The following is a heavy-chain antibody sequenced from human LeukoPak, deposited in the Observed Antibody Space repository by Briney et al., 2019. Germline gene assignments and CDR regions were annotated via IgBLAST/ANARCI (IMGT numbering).Heavy chain of an antibody. V-gene: IGHV3-23*01. CDR2: ITGDGTRT. D-gene: IGHD1-14*01. Sequence: PGGSLRLSCAASGFTFSSCAMTWVRQAPGKGLEWVASITGDGTRTNYTDSVKGRFTISRDNSKNTLYLQMNSLRADETAIYYCASRPRADMGPLDYWGQGTLVTVST. J-gene: IGHJ4*02. CDR3: ASRPRADMGPLDY. CDR1: GFTFSSCA.